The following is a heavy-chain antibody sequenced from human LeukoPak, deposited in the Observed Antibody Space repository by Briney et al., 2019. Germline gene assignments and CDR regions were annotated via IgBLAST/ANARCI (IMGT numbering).Heavy chain of an antibody. D-gene: IGHD2-15*01. V-gene: IGHV3-49*04. CDR2: IRSKAYGGTT. CDR1: GFTFGDYA. Sequence: QPGRSLRLSCTASGFTFGDYAMSWVRQAPGKGLEWVGFIRSKAYGGTTEYAASVKGRFTISRDDSKSIAYLQMNSLKTEDTAVYYCTRVGVAAHENFDCWGQGTLVTVSS. J-gene: IGHJ4*02. CDR3: TRVGVAAHENFDC.